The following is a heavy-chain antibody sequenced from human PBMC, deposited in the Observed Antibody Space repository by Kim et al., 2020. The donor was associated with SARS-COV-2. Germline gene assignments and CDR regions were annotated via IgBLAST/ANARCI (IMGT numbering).Heavy chain of an antibody. V-gene: IGHV3-15*01. CDR3: TTEDY. J-gene: IGHJ4*02. Sequence: KADGGTTDYAAPVKGRFTISRDDSKNTLYLQMNSLKTEDTAVYYCTTEDYWGQGTLVTVSS. CDR2: KADGGTT.